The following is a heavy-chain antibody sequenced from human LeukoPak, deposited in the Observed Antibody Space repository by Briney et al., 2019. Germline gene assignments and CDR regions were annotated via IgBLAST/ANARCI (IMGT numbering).Heavy chain of an antibody. CDR2: ISFDGVNT. D-gene: IGHD3-22*01. Sequence: GGSLRLSCAASGFTFSTYAIHWVRQAPGKGLEWVAVISFDGVNTFYADSVKGRFTISRDNSKNTLYLQMNSLRPEDTAVYYCAKAAYDSSGSWYYFDYWGQGTLVTVSS. CDR3: AKAAYDSSGSWYYFDY. CDR1: GFTFSTYA. J-gene: IGHJ4*02. V-gene: IGHV3-30*04.